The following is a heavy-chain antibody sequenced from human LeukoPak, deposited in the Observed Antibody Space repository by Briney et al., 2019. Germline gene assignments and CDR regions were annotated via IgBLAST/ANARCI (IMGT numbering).Heavy chain of an antibody. D-gene: IGHD3-22*01. V-gene: IGHV3-21*01. Sequence: GGSLRLSCAASGFTFSSYSMNWVRQAPGKGLEWVSFISSSSSYIDYADSVKGRFTISRDNTKNSLFLQMNNLRAEDTAVYYCARRGYYYDSSGYYSYEGRDYWGQGTLVTVSS. CDR1: GFTFSSYS. J-gene: IGHJ4*02. CDR2: ISSSSSYI. CDR3: ARRGYYYDSSGYYSYEGRDY.